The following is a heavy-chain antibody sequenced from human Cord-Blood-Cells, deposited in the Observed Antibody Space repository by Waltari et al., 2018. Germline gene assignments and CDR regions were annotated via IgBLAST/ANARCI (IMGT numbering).Heavy chain of an antibody. J-gene: IGHJ4*02. D-gene: IGHD1-1*01. CDR2: VWYYGSNK. CDR3: AKEGNGDYVDY. V-gene: IGHV3-30*18. CDR1: GFTFSSYG. Sequence: QVQLVESGGGVVQPGRSLRLSCAASGFTFSSYGMHWVRQAPGKWLELVAVVWYYGSNKYYADSVKGRFTISRDNSKNTLYLQMNSLRAEDTAMYYCAKEGNGDYVDYWGQGTLVTVSS.